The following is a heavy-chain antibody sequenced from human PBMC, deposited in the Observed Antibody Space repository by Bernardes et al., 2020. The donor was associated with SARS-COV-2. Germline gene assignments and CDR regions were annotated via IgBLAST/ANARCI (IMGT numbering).Heavy chain of an antibody. V-gene: IGHV4-34*01. D-gene: IGHD6-13*01. J-gene: IGHJ6*02. CDR2: INDGGNT. CDR3: ARGYGGSGSWSPDYYYFVLDV. CDR1: SGSFRGYY. Sequence: SEPLSLTCAVYSGSFRGYYWSWIRQPPGKGLEWIGEINDGGNTNYNPSLKSRVTMSVDTSKNQFSLKLTSVTAAETAVYYCARGYGGSGSWSPDYYYFVLDVWGQGTTVTVSS.